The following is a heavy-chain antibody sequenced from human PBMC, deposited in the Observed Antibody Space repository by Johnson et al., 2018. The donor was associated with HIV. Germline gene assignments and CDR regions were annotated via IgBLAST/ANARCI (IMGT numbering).Heavy chain of an antibody. CDR1: GFTFDDYG. V-gene: IGHV3-20*01. Sequence: EVQLVESGGRVVRPGESLRLSCAASGFTFDDYGMSWVRQAPGKGLEWVSGIHWNGGSTSYADSVKGRFTISRDNAKNSLYVQMNSLRAEDTALYHCAREGAWEVRPGAFDIWGQGTTVTVSS. CDR2: IHWNGGST. D-gene: IGHD1-26*01. J-gene: IGHJ3*02. CDR3: AREGAWEVRPGAFDI.